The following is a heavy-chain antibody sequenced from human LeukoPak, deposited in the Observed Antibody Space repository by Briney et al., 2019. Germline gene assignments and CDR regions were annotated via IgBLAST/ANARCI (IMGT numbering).Heavy chain of an antibody. CDR3: ARDYYGSGSYSP. CDR2: IIPILGIA. J-gene: IGHJ5*02. Sequence: SVKVSCKASGYTFTSYAMHWVRQAPGQGLEWMGRIIPILGIANYAQKFQGRVTITADKSTSTAYMELSSLRSEDTAVYYCARDYYGSGSYSPWGQGTLVTVSS. CDR1: GYTFTSYA. V-gene: IGHV1-69*04. D-gene: IGHD3-10*01.